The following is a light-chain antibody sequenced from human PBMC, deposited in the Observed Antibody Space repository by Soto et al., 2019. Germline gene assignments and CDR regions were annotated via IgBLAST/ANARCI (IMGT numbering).Light chain of an antibody. CDR3: SSYTGTSTLV. V-gene: IGLV2-14*01. Sequence: QSALTQPDSVSGSPGQSITISCTGTSNDVGGHNYVSWYQHYPCEAPKLMIYEVSNRPSGVSHRFSGSRSGNTASLTISGLQAEDEADYYCSSYTGTSTLVFGGGTKLTVL. CDR2: EVS. CDR1: SNDVGGHNY. J-gene: IGLJ3*02.